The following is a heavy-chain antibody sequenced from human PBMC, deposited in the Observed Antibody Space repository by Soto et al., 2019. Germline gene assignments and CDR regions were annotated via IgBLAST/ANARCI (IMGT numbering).Heavy chain of an antibody. J-gene: IGHJ6*02. Sequence: SVKVSCKASGGTFSSYAISWVRQAPGQGLEWMGGIIPIFGTANYAQKFQGRVTITADESTSTAYMELSSLRSEDTAVYYCAREEDIVVVPADYGMDVWGQGTTVTAP. V-gene: IGHV1-69*13. D-gene: IGHD2-2*01. CDR1: GGTFSSYA. CDR3: AREEDIVVVPADYGMDV. CDR2: IIPIFGTA.